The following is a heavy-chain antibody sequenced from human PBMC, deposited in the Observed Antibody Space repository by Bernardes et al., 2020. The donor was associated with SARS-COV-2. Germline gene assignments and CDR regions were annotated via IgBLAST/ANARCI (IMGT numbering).Heavy chain of an antibody. CDR2: IRSKAYGGTT. CDR1: GFTFGDYA. Sequence: GGSLRLSCTASGFTFGDYAMSWFRQAPGKGLEWVGFIRSKAYGGTTEYAASVKGRFTISRDDSKSIAYLQMNSLKTEDTAVYYCTREENNWNYSWLGSPGIYFDYWGQGTLVTVSS. V-gene: IGHV3-49*03. D-gene: IGHD1-7*01. CDR3: TREENNWNYSWLGSPGIYFDY. J-gene: IGHJ4*02.